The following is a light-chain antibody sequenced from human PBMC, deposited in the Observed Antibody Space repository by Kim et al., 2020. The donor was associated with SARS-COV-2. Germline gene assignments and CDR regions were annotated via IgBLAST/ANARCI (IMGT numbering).Light chain of an antibody. CDR2: YDT. V-gene: IGLV3-21*04. Sequence: SYELTQPPSVSVAPGETATITCGGNNIGRKSVHWYQQKPGQAPVLVISYDTDRPSGIPERFSGSNSGNTATLTISRVEAGDEADYYGQVWDDGSVIFGGGTQLTVL. CDR3: QVWDDGSVI. CDR1: NIGRKS. J-gene: IGLJ2*01.